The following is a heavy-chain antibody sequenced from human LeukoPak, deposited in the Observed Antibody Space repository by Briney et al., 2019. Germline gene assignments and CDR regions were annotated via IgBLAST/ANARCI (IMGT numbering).Heavy chain of an antibody. Sequence: GGSLRLSCAASGFTFSSYAMSWVRQAPGKGLEWVSAISGSGGSTYYAQKFQGRVTMTRDMSTSTVYMELSSLRSEDTAVYYCARKTRGTISYALDMWGQGTRVTVSS. CDR3: ARKTRGTISYALDM. CDR1: GFTFSSYA. CDR2: ISGSGGST. V-gene: IGHV3-23*01. J-gene: IGHJ3*02. D-gene: IGHD1/OR15-1a*01.